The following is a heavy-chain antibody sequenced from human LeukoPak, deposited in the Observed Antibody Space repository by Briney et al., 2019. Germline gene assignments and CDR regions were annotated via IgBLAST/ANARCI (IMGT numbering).Heavy chain of an antibody. Sequence: SETLSLTCAVSSGSISSSTWWTWVRQPPGKGLEWIGEIYHSGSTNYNPSLKSRVTISVDKSKNQFSLKLSSVTAADTAVYYCVGGSGYRDAFDIWGQGTMVTVSS. CDR1: SGSISSSTW. V-gene: IGHV4-4*02. CDR3: VGGSGYRDAFDI. CDR2: IYHSGST. D-gene: IGHD3-22*01. J-gene: IGHJ3*02.